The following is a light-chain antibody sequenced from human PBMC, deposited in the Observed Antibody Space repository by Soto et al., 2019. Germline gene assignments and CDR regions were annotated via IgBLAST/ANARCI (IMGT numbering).Light chain of an antibody. Sequence: QSVLTQPRSVSGSTGQSVPISCTGTSSDVGGYNYVSWYQQHPGKAPKLMIYDVSKRPSGVPDRSSGSKSGNTASLTISGLQSEDEADYYCCSYAGSYTYVFGTGTKVTVL. CDR1: SSDVGGYNY. J-gene: IGLJ1*01. V-gene: IGLV2-11*01. CDR2: DVS. CDR3: CSYAGSYTYV.